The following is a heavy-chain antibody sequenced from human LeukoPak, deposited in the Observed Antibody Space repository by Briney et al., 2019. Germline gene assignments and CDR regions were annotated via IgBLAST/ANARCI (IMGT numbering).Heavy chain of an antibody. CDR1: GFTFSDYY. V-gene: IGHV3-72*01. D-gene: IGHD3-22*01. CDR2: ARNKANSHTT. J-gene: IGHJ3*02. Sequence: GGSLRLSCVASGFTFSDYYMDWVRQAPGKGLEWVGRARNKANSHTTEYAASVKGRFIISRDDSKSSLYLQMNSLRAEDTAVYYCAKRQRPKIVKDAFDIWGQGTMVTVSS. CDR3: AKRQRPKIVKDAFDI.